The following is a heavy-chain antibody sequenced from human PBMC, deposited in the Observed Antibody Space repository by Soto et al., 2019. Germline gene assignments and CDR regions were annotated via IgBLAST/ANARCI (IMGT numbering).Heavy chain of an antibody. Sequence: QVQLVESGGGLVKPGGSLRLSCAASEFTFSAYYMSWIRQAPGKGLEWISYISSSGDTGNYADSVKGRFTVSRDNAKNSLYLQMNSLRAEDTAVYYCAIDRGAVVGQYFDYWGQGTLVTVSS. V-gene: IGHV3-11*01. CDR1: EFTFSAYY. J-gene: IGHJ4*02. D-gene: IGHD6-19*01. CDR2: ISSSGDTG. CDR3: AIDRGAVVGQYFDY.